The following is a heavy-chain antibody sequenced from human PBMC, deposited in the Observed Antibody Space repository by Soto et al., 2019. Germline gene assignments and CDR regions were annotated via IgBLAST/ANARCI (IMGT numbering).Heavy chain of an antibody. CDR1: GGSISSSNW. CDR2: IYHSGST. V-gene: IGHV4-4*02. J-gene: IGHJ6*02. CDR3: ARDKRLEIYYGMDV. Sequence: SETLSLTCAVSGGSISSSNWWSWVRQPPGKGLEWIGEIYHSGSTNYNPSLKSRVTISVDKSKNQFSLKLSSVTAADTAVYYCARDKRLEIYYGMDVWGQGTTVTVSS. D-gene: IGHD1-1*01.